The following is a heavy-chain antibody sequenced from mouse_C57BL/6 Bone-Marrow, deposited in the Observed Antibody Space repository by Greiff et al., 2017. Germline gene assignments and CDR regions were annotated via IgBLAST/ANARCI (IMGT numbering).Heavy chain of an antibody. CDR3: ARYGNSRDY. J-gene: IGHJ2*01. CDR2: IDPSDSYT. CDR1: GYTFTSYW. Sequence: QVQLQQPGAELVMPGASVKLSCKASGYTFTSYWMHWVKQRPGQGLEWIGEIDPSDSYTNYNQKFKGKSTLTVDKSSSTAYMQLSSLPSEDAAVYYCARYGNSRDYWGQGTTLTVSS. V-gene: IGHV1-69*01. D-gene: IGHD2-1*01.